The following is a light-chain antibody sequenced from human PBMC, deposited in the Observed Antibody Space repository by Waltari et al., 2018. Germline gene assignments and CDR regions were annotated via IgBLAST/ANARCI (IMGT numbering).Light chain of an antibody. Sequence: EIVMTQSPATLSVSPGERATLSCRASQGITSSLNWFQQKPGQAPSLLIYDASTRATGIPARFSCSGSETAFTLTISSLQSEDFAVYYCQHYNNWPFTFGQGTRLENK. V-gene: IGKV3-15*01. CDR2: DAS. CDR1: QGITSS. J-gene: IGKJ5*01. CDR3: QHYNNWPFT.